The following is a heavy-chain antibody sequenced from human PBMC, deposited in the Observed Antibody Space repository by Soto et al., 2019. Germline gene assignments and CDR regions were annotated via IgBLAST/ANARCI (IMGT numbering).Heavy chain of an antibody. CDR3: AREYTYGSNFFDC. Sequence: SETLSLTCTVSGGSISSAAYYWSWIRQHPGKGLEWIGYISHSGSTYYNPSLKSRVIISVDTSKNQFSLSLTSVTAADTAVYYCAREYTYGSNFFDCWGQGALVAVSS. D-gene: IGHD2-2*02. V-gene: IGHV4-31*03. CDR1: GGSISSAAYY. J-gene: IGHJ4*02. CDR2: ISHSGST.